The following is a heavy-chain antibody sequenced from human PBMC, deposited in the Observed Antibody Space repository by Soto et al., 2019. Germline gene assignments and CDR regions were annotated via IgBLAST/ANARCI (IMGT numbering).Heavy chain of an antibody. J-gene: IGHJ4*02. CDR2: ISSRSTFI. V-gene: IGHV3-11*06. Sequence: GGSLRLSCAASGFTFSAYHMSWVRQAPGKGLEWVSSISSRSTFINYADSVKGRFTISRDNDKGLVYLQMNSLRAEDTAVYYCARDPPLSMIVVVGVDDFWGQGTLVTVSS. CDR3: ARDPPLSMIVVVGVDDF. D-gene: IGHD3-22*01. CDR1: GFTFSAYH.